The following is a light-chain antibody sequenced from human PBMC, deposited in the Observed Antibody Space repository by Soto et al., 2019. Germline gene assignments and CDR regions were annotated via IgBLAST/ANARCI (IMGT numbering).Light chain of an antibody. CDR2: EVT. V-gene: IGLV2-14*03. Sequence: QSVLTQPASVSGSPGPAITISCTGTSSDVGGYNYVAWYQQHPGKAPKLLIYEVTYRPSGVSNRFSGSKSGNTASLTISGLQAEDEADYFCGSYTSSNTLVFGTGTKVTVL. J-gene: IGLJ1*01. CDR3: GSYTSSNTLV. CDR1: SSDVGGYNY.